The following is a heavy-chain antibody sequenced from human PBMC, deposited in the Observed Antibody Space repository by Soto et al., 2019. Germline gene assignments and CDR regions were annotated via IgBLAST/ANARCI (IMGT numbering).Heavy chain of an antibody. CDR1: GFTFSSYS. CDR3: ARGGYSGSHYGNYYYYGMDV. J-gene: IGHJ6*01. CDR2: ISSSSSYI. Sequence: PGGSLRLSCAASGFTFSSYSMNWVRQAPGEGLEWVSSISSSSSYIYYADSVKGRFTISRDNAKNSLYLQMNSLRAEDTAVYYCARGGYSGSHYGNYYYYGMDVWGQGTTVTVS. D-gene: IGHD1-26*01. V-gene: IGHV3-21*01.